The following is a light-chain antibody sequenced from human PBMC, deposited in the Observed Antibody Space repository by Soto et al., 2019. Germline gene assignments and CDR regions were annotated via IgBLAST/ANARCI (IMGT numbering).Light chain of an antibody. J-gene: IGKJ4*01. CDR2: DAS. Sequence: EIVLTQSPATLSLSPGERATLSCRASQSISSNLAWYQQKPGQAPRLLIYDASKRATGIPARFSGSGSGTDFNLTISSLEPEDSAVYYCQQRSNRPLTFGGGTKVEIK. CDR1: QSISSN. CDR3: QQRSNRPLT. V-gene: IGKV3-11*01.